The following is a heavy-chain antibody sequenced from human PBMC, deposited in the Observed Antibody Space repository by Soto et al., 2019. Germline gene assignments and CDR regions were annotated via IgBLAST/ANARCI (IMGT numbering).Heavy chain of an antibody. CDR1: VFTSCNRG. Sequence: CLRLAWSVSVFTSCNRGFEWVRQAPGKGLEWVAVISYDGSDKSYADSVKGRFTISRDNSKKTLYLQMTSLRADDTAVYYWVIECSVVNDRAHADXWGQGTLVTVSX. CDR3: VIECSVVNDRAHADX. CDR2: ISYDGSDK. D-gene: IGHD3-10*02. V-gene: IGHV3-30*03. J-gene: IGHJ5*02.